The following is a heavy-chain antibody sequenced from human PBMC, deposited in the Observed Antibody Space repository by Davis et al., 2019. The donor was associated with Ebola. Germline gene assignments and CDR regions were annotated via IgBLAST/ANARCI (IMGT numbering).Heavy chain of an antibody. CDR3: ARTTTWYYYYYMDV. Sequence: GESLKISCAASGFTFSSYSMNWVRQAPGKGLEWVSSISSSSSYIYYADSVKGRFTISRDNAKNSLYLQMNSLRAEDTAVYYCARTTTWYYYYYMDVWGKGTTVTVSS. J-gene: IGHJ6*03. CDR2: ISSSSSYI. CDR1: GFTFSSYS. D-gene: IGHD4-11*01. V-gene: IGHV3-21*01.